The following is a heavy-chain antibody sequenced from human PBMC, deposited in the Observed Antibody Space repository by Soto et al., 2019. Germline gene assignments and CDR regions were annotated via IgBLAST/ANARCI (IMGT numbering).Heavy chain of an antibody. D-gene: IGHD6-19*01. Sequence: GTLSLTCSVSGGSISGSYWSWIRQSPGKGLEWLGYVYYTGSTNYSPSLRSRVSISVDTSKNEFSLRLSSVTAADTAVYFCARSVAVPGAHIDYWGQGTQVTVSS. CDR1: GGSISGSY. CDR3: ARSVAVPGAHIDY. V-gene: IGHV4-59*01. J-gene: IGHJ4*02. CDR2: VYYTGST.